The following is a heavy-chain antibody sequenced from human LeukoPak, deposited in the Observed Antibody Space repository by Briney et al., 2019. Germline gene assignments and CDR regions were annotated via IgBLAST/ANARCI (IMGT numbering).Heavy chain of an antibody. Sequence: GGSLRLSCAASGFTFSSYSMNWVRQAPGKGLEWVSSISSSSSYIYYADSVKGRFTISRDNSKNTLYLQMNSLRAEDTAVYYCAKPGGPFRLSYFDYWGQGTLVTVSS. CDR3: AKPGGPFRLSYFDY. V-gene: IGHV3-21*04. J-gene: IGHJ4*02. D-gene: IGHD1-14*01. CDR1: GFTFSSYS. CDR2: ISSSSSYI.